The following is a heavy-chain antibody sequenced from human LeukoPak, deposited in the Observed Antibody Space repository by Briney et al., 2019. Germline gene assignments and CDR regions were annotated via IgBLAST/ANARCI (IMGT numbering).Heavy chain of an antibody. CDR2: ISGSGGST. CDR3: ARDRVEGSGDFDY. J-gene: IGHJ4*02. CDR1: GFTFSSYA. D-gene: IGHD3-10*01. Sequence: GGSLRLSCAASGFTFSSYALSWVRQAPGKGLEWVPAISGSGGSTYYADSVKGRFSISRDNSKNTLYLQMNSLRAEDTAVYYCARDRVEGSGDFDYWGQGTLVTVSS. V-gene: IGHV3-23*01.